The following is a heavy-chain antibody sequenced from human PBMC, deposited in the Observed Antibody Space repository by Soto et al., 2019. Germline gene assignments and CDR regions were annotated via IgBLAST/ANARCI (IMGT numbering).Heavy chain of an antibody. J-gene: IGHJ6*02. CDR3: ARDMDYYDSSGPPMRPYYYYGMDV. V-gene: IGHV3-30-3*01. CDR1: GFTFSSYA. Sequence: GALRLSCAASGFTFSSYAMHWVRQAPGKGLEWVAVISYDGSNKYYADSVKGRFTISRDNSKNTLYLQMNSLRAEDTAVYYCARDMDYYDSSGPPMRPYYYYGMDVWGQGTTVTVSS. CDR2: ISYDGSNK. D-gene: IGHD3-22*01.